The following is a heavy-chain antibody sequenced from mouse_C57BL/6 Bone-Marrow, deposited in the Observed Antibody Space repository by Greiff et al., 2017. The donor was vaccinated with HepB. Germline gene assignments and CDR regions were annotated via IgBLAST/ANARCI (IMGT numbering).Heavy chain of an antibody. D-gene: IGHD1-1*01. Sequence: DVQLQESGPGLVKPSQSLSLTCSVTGYSITSGYYWNWIRQFPGNKLEWMGYISYDGSNNYNPSLKNRISITRDTSKNQFFLKLHSVTTEDTATYYCAREYYGSEGYYAMDDWGQGTSVTVSS. J-gene: IGHJ4*01. CDR1: GYSITSGYY. CDR3: AREYYGSEGYYAMDD. CDR2: ISYDGSN. V-gene: IGHV3-6*01.